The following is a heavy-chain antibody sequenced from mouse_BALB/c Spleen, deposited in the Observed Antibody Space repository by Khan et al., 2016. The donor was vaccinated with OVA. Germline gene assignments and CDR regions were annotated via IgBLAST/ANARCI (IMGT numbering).Heavy chain of an antibody. Sequence: VRLQQSGAELVRPGALVNLSCRASGFNIKDYYLHWVKQRPEQGLEWIAWIDPENGNSIYDPKFQGKASISADTYSNTDYLPLSSLQSEDTSVYYCARSGYFAWFGYWGQGTLVTVSA. CDR1: GFNIKDYY. V-gene: IGHV14-1*02. D-gene: IGHD2-3*01. CDR3: ARSGYFAWFGY. J-gene: IGHJ3*01. CDR2: IDPENGNS.